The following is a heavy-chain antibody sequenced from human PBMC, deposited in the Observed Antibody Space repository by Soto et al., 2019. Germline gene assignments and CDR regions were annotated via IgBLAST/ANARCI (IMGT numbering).Heavy chain of an antibody. V-gene: IGHV4-39*01. CDR3: ARHDYDSGSYVRY. CDR2: IYHSGTT. J-gene: IGHJ4*02. CDR1: GGSISSTSYY. Sequence: SETLSLTCTVSGGSISSTSYYWGWIHQPPGKGLEWIGNIYHSGTTYYNPSLTSRVTISVDTSKNQFSLKLTSVTAADTAVYYCARHDYDSGSYVRYWGQGTLVTVSS. D-gene: IGHD3-10*01.